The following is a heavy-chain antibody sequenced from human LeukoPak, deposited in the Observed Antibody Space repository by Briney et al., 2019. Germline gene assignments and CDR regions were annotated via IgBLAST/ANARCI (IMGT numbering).Heavy chain of an antibody. CDR2: ISYDGNKI. CDR1: GFTFNIYP. D-gene: IGHD5-12*01. Sequence: GGSLRLSCAASGFTFNIYPLHWVRQAPGKGLEWVTLISYDGNKIYYADSVKGRFTISRDNSKNTLYLQMNSLRAEDTAVYYCARARPHMDVWGKGTTVTVSS. V-gene: IGHV3-30-3*01. J-gene: IGHJ6*03. CDR3: ARARPHMDV.